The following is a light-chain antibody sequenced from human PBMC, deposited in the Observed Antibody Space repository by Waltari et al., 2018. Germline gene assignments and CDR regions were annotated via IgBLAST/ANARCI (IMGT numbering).Light chain of an antibody. Sequence: EIVMTQSPATVSVSPGERATLSCRASQSVSRKLAWYQQKPGQAPRLLFYGASTRATGNPARFSGSGSGTEYTLTISSLQSEDFAVYYCQQYDNWPLTFGGGTKVEIK. J-gene: IGKJ4*01. V-gene: IGKV3-15*01. CDR2: GAS. CDR1: QSVSRK. CDR3: QQYDNWPLT.